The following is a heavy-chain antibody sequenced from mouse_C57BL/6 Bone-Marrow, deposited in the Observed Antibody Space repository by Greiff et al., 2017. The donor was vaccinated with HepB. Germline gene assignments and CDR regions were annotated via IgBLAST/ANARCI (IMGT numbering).Heavy chain of an antibody. Sequence: EVKLVESGGGLVQPGGSLKLSCAASGFTFSDYGMAWVRQAPRKGLEWVAFISNLAYSIYYADTVTGRFTISRENAKNTLYLEMSSLRSEDTAMYYCARRDYSFAYWGQGTLVTVSA. D-gene: IGHD1-1*01. V-gene: IGHV5-15*01. CDR3: ARRDYSFAY. CDR2: ISNLAYSI. CDR1: GFTFSDYG. J-gene: IGHJ3*01.